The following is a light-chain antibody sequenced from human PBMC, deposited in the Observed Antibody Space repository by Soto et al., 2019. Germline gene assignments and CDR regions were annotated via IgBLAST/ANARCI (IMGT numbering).Light chain of an antibody. CDR2: AAS. Sequence: DPQMTQSPSSLSASLGDRVTITCRASQDINNYLAWYQQRPGKVPKLLIYAASTLQSGVPSRFSGSGSGTDFTLTISSLQPEDVATYYCQKYDIAPRTFGGGTRVELK. V-gene: IGKV1-27*01. J-gene: IGKJ4*01. CDR3: QKYDIAPRT. CDR1: QDINNY.